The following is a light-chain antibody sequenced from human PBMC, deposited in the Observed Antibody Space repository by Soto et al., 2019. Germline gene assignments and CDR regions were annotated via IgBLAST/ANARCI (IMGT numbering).Light chain of an antibody. Sequence: EILLTQSPATLSLSPGERATLSCRASQSVNSYLAWYQQKPGQAPRLLISGASRRATGIPDRFTGIGYGTDFTPTTSSLEPEDVAVYSCQQYGSSPRTFGQGTKVDIK. V-gene: IGKV3-20*01. CDR2: GAS. CDR1: QSVNSY. J-gene: IGKJ1*01. CDR3: QQYGSSPRT.